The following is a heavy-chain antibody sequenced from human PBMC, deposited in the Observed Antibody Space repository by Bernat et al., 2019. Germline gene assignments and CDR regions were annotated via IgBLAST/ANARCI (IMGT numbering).Heavy chain of an antibody. Sequence: QVQLVQSGAEVKKPGASVKVSCKASGYIFSSYTMHWVRQAPGQRPEWMGWITAGNGNTKYSQHFQDRVTITGDTSASIAYMELSSLKSEDTAVYYCARGTGGYCSGGRCYSGYFDYWGQGTLVTVSS. CDR1: GYIFSSYT. CDR3: ARGTGGYCSGGRCYSGYFDY. CDR2: ITAGNGNT. J-gene: IGHJ4*02. V-gene: IGHV1-3*01. D-gene: IGHD2-15*01.